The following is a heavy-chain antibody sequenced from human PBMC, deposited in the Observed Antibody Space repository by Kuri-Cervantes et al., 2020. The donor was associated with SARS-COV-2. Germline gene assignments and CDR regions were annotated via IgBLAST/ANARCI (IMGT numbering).Heavy chain of an antibody. V-gene: IGHV1-24*01. CDR1: GNTLTELP. Sequence: ASVKVSCKVSGNTLTELPLHWVRQAPGKGLEWMGGFDPEQREIIYAQKLQGRVTMTTDTSTSTAYMELSRLRSDDTAVYYCAMRGSQQPLLYYYYYYMDVWGKGTTVTVSS. CDR3: AMRGSQQPLLYYYYYYMDV. D-gene: IGHD6-13*01. CDR2: FDPEQREI. J-gene: IGHJ6*03.